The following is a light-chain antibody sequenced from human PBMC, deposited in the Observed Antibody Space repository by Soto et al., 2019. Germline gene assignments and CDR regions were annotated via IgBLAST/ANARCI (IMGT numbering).Light chain of an antibody. J-gene: IGKJ3*01. V-gene: IGKV3-11*01. CDR2: DTS. CDR3: QQRSNWPPGFT. CDR1: QSVRSY. Sequence: EIVLTQSPATLSLSPGERATLSCRASQSVRSYLAWYQQKPGQAPRLLIYDTSNRATGIPARFSGSGSGTDFTLTISSLEPDDFALYYCQQRSNWPPGFTFGPGTKVDIK.